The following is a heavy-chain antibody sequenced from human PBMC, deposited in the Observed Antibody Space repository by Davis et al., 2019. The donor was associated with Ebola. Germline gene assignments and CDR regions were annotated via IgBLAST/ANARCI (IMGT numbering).Heavy chain of an antibody. V-gene: IGHV4-61*08. CDR1: GGSISSGDYY. CDR3: ARDFQWELPGV. D-gene: IGHD1-26*01. Sequence: PSETLSLTCTVSGGSISSGDYYWSWIRQPPGKGLEWIGYIYYSGSTNYNPSLKSRVTISVDTSKNQFSLKLSSVTAADTAVYYCARDFQWELPGVWGQGTLVTVSS. J-gene: IGHJ4*02. CDR2: IYYSGST.